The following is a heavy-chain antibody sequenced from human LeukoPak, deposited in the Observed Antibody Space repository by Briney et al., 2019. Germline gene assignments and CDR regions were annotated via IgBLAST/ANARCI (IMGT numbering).Heavy chain of an antibody. V-gene: IGHV3-23*01. CDR2: ISGSGGST. Sequence: GGSLRPSCAASGFTFSSYAMSWVRQAPGKGLEWVSAISGSGGSTYYADSVKGRFTISRDTSKKTLSLQMNTLRAEDTAVYYCAKDPPGIAARGYMDVWGKGTTVTVSS. CDR1: GFTFSSYA. CDR3: AKDPPGIAARGYMDV. J-gene: IGHJ6*03. D-gene: IGHD6-13*01.